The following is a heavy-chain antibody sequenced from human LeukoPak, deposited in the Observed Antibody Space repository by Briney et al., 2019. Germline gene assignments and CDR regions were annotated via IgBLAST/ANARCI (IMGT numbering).Heavy chain of an antibody. V-gene: IGHV4-59*01. CDR3: ARGTSSLDY. CDR2: IYYSGNT. J-gene: IGHJ4*02. Sequence: PSETLSLTCTVSGVSISSYYWSWIRQPPGKGLEYIGYIYYSGNTNYSPSLKSRVTISVDTSKNQFSLKLSSVTAADTAVYYCARGTSSLDYWGQGTLVTVSS. CDR1: GVSISSYY.